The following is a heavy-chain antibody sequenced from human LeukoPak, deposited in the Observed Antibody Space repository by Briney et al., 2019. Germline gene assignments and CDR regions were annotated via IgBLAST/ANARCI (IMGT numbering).Heavy chain of an antibody. D-gene: IGHD6-19*01. CDR3: ARYSSGYGMDY. CDR1: GGSISSYY. J-gene: IGHJ4*02. Sequence: SETLSLTCTVSGGSISSYYWSWIRQPPGKGLEWIGYIYYSGSTNYNPSLKSRVTISVDTSKNRFSLKLSSVTAADTAVYYCARYSSGYGMDYWGQGTLVTVSS. V-gene: IGHV4-59*01. CDR2: IYYSGST.